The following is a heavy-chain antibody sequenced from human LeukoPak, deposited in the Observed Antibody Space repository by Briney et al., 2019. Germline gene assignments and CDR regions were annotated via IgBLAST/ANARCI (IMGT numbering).Heavy chain of an antibody. D-gene: IGHD3-16*01. J-gene: IGHJ4*02. CDR3: ARGRGVTWGKHLFDY. CDR2: ISAYNGNT. Sequence: APVKVSCKASGYTFTSYGIGWVRQAPGQGLEWMGWISAYNGNTNYAQKLQGRVTMTTDTSTSTAYMELSRLRSDDTAVYYCARGRGVTWGKHLFDYWGQGTLVTVSS. CDR1: GYTFTSYG. V-gene: IGHV1-18*01.